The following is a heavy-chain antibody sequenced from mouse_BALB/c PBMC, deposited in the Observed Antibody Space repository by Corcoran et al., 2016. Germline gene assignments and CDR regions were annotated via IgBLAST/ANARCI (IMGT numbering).Heavy chain of an antibody. CDR1: GYTFTSYY. D-gene: IGHD2-1*01. CDR3: ARVGNSYYFDY. CDR2: IYPRDGST. Sequence: QVQLQQSGPELVKPGASVKISCKASGYTFTSYYIHWVKQRPGQGLEWIGYIYPRDGSTNYNEKFKGKATLTADTSSSTAYMQLSSLTSEDSAVYFGARVGNSYYFDYWGQGTTLTVSS. V-gene: IGHV1S12*01. J-gene: IGHJ2*01.